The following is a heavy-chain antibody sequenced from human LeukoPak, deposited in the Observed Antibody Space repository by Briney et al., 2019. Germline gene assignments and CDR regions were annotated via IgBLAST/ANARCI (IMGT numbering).Heavy chain of an antibody. J-gene: IGHJ4*02. Sequence: GASVKVSCKASGYTFTSYGISWVRQAPGQGLEWMAWISAYNGNTNYAQKLQGRVTMTTDTSTSTAYMELRSLRSDDTAVYYCARVSGPYSSSWPGFDYWGQGTLVTVSS. D-gene: IGHD6-13*01. V-gene: IGHV1-18*01. CDR2: ISAYNGNT. CDR3: ARVSGPYSSSWPGFDY. CDR1: GYTFTSYG.